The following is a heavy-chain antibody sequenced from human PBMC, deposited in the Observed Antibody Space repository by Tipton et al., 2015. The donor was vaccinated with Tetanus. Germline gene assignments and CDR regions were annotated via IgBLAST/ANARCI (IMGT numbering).Heavy chain of an antibody. Sequence: QLVQSGAEMKKPGSSVKVSCKASGGTFTNYALSWVRQAPGQGLEWVGGITPIFGTTNSAPKFQGRVTITADESTNTAYMELSSLRSEDTAVYYCAKAKTWINLWFGDHWGQGVLVIVSP. CDR3: AKAKTWINLWFGDH. V-gene: IGHV1-69*01. CDR1: GGTFTNYA. CDR2: ITPIFGTT. J-gene: IGHJ4*02. D-gene: IGHD3-10*01.